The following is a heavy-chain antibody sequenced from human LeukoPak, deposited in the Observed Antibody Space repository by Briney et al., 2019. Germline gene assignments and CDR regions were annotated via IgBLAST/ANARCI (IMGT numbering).Heavy chain of an antibody. CDR3: ARHVTISGPYDASDI. CDR1: GDSISSYY. Sequence: AETLSLTCTVSGDSISSYYWSWIRQPPGKGLEWIGYIYYSGGTDYNPSLKSRVTISVDTSKNQFSLKLRSVTAADTAVYYCARHVTISGPYDASDIWGHGTMFTVSP. V-gene: IGHV4-59*08. J-gene: IGHJ3*02. CDR2: IYYSGGT. D-gene: IGHD5-24*01.